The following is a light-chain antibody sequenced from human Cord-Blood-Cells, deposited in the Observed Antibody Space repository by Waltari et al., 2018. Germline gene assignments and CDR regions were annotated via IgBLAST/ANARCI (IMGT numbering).Light chain of an antibody. J-gene: IGLJ2*01. V-gene: IGLV2-8*01. CDR1: SSDVGGYNY. CDR2: EVS. Sequence: QSALTQPPSASGSPGQSFTISCTGTSSDVGGYNYVSWYQQHPGKAPKLMIYEVSKRHAGVPDRFSGSKSGNTASLTVPGLQAEDEADYDCSSYAGSNNLVFGGGTKMTVL. CDR3: SSYAGSNNLV.